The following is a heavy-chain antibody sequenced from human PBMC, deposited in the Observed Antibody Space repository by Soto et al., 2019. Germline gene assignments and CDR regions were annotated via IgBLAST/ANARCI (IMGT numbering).Heavy chain of an antibody. Sequence: EVQLVESGGGLVQPGGSLRLSCAASGFTFSDYYMDWVRQPPGKALEWVGRIRNKANSYRTEYAASVKGRFTISRDDSKNSLYLQMNSLKTEDTAVNYCARGNRAFDYWGQGTLVTVSS. J-gene: IGHJ4*02. CDR3: ARGNRAFDY. CDR1: GFTFSDYY. V-gene: IGHV3-72*01. D-gene: IGHD4-4*01. CDR2: IRNKANSYRT.